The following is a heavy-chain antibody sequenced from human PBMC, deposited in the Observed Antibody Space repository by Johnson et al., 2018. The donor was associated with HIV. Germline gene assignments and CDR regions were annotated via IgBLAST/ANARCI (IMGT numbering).Heavy chain of an antibody. J-gene: IGHJ3*02. CDR1: GFTFDDYG. D-gene: IGHD2-8*02. CDR3: ARGPGGFGAFDI. V-gene: IGHV3-20*01. Sequence: VQLVESGGGVVRPGGSLRLSCAASGFTFDDYGMSWVRQAPGKGLEWVPGINWNGGSTGYADSVKGRFTISRDKAKNSLYLQMKSLRAEDTALYHCARGPGGFGAFDIWGQGTMVTVSS. CDR2: INWNGGST.